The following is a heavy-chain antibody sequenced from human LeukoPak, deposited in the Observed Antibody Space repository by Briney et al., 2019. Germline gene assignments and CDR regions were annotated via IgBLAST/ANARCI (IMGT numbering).Heavy chain of an antibody. V-gene: IGHV3-21*01. CDR3: ARDGVYSSSSPDY. J-gene: IGHJ4*02. Sequence: PGGSLRLSCAASGFTFSSYSMNWVRQAPGKGLEWVSSISSSSSYIYYADSVKGRFTISRDNAKNSLYLQMNSLRAEDTAVYYCARDGVYSSSSPDYWGQGTLVTVSS. D-gene: IGHD6-6*01. CDR2: ISSSSSYI. CDR1: GFTFSSYS.